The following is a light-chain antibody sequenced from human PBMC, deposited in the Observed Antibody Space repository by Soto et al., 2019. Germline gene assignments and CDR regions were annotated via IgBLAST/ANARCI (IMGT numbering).Light chain of an antibody. CDR1: QSVRIN. CDR2: DAS. J-gene: IGKJ2*03. V-gene: IGKV3-15*01. CDR3: QQFDDWYS. Sequence: EVVLTQSPATLSLSPGERATFSCRASQSVRINVAWYQQKPGQAPRLLIYDASKRATGIPARFSGSGSGTEFTRTISGLQSEDSAIYYCQQFDDWYSFARGTKLEIK.